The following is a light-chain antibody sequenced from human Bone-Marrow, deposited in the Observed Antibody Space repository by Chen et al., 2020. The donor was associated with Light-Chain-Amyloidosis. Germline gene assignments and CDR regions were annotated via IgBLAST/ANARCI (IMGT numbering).Light chain of an antibody. J-gene: IGKJ3*01. CDR2: FGS. Sequence: DIVMTQSPLSLPVTPGEPASISCRSSQSLLYSNGNTYLDWFLQKPGQSPQLLISFGSNRASGVPDRFSGSGSGTDFTLKISRVEAEDVGVYYCMQSLQGPFTFGPGTKVNIK. CDR3: MQSLQGPFT. V-gene: IGKV2-28*01. CDR1: QSLLYSNGNTY.